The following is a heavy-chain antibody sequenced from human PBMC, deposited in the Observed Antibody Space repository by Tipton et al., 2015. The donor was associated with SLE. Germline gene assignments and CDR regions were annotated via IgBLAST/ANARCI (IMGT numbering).Heavy chain of an antibody. J-gene: IGHJ4*02. CDR1: GGSFSGYY. Sequence: TLSLTCAVYGGSFSGYYWSWIRQPPGKGLEWIGEINHSGSTKKPSLKSRVTISVDLSKNQFSLRLSSVTAADTAVYYCARAVAVDTAMAFFDYWGQGTLVTVSS. D-gene: IGHD5-18*01. V-gene: IGHV4-34*01. CDR2: INHSGST. CDR3: ARAVAVDTAMAFFDY.